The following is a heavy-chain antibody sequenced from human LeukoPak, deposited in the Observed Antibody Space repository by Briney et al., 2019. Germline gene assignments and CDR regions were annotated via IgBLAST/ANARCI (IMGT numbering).Heavy chain of an antibody. D-gene: IGHD3-22*01. V-gene: IGHV4-59*01. Sequence: SETLSLTCTVSGGSISSYYWSWIRQPPGKGLEWIGYIYYSGSTNYNPSLKSRVTISVDTSKNQFSLKLSSVTAADTAVYYCARETYYYDSSAPGVFDYWGQGTLVTVSS. J-gene: IGHJ4*02. CDR3: ARETYYYDSSAPGVFDY. CDR1: GGSISSYY. CDR2: IYYSGST.